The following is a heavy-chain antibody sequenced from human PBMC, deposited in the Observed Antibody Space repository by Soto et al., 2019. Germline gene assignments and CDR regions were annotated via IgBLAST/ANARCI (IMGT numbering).Heavy chain of an antibody. D-gene: IGHD4-17*01. Sequence: SETLSLTCTVSGGSISSGGYYWSWIRQHPGKGLEWIGYIYYSGSTYYNPSLKSRVTISVDTSKNQFSLKLSSVTAADTAAYYCARELSMTTVMTGYYYYGMDVWGQGTTVTVSS. V-gene: IGHV4-31*03. CDR1: GGSISSGGYY. J-gene: IGHJ6*02. CDR2: IYYSGST. CDR3: ARELSMTTVMTGYYYYGMDV.